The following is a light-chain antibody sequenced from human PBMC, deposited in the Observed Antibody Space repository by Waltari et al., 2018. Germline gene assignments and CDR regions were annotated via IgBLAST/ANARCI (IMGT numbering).Light chain of an antibody. Sequence: EIVLTQSPGTLSLSPGERATLSCRASQSVSRTLAWYQQKPGKAPRLLIYDASTRATGIPDRFSGSGSGTDFSLTISRLEPEDFAVYYCQKYGTSPATFGQGTKVEIK. CDR3: QKYGTSPAT. J-gene: IGKJ1*01. CDR2: DAS. V-gene: IGKV3-20*01. CDR1: QSVSRT.